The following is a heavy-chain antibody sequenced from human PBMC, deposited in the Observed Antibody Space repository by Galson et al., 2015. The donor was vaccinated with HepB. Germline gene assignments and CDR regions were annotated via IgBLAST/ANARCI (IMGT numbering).Heavy chain of an antibody. V-gene: IGHV5-10-1*01. CDR1: GYTFTSYW. J-gene: IGHJ6*02. CDR2: IDPSDSYT. D-gene: IGHD2-15*01. CDR3: ARRRGCSGGSCYSAGPYYYFGMDV. Sequence: QSGAEVKKPGESLRISCKGSGYTFTSYWISWVRQMPGKGLEWMGRIDPSDSYTNYSPSFQGHVTISADKSINTAYLQWSSLKASDTAMYYCARRRGCSGGSCYSAGPYYYFGMDVWGQGTTITVSS.